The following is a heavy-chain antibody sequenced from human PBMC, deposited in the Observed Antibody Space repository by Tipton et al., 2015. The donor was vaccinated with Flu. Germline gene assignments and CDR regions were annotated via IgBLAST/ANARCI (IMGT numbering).Heavy chain of an antibody. CDR2: IKPDESER. CDR1: GFTFSDYW. CDR3: ARDHPPSITVFGEITDYFGMDV. J-gene: IGHJ6*02. V-gene: IGHV3-7*03. Sequence: GSLRLSCAASGFTFSDYWMAWVRQAPGKGLEWVANIKPDESERYYVASVKGRFTISRDNAKNSLYLQMNSLRAEDTAVYYCARDHPPSITVFGEITDYFGMDVWGQGTTVTVSS. D-gene: IGHD3-3*01.